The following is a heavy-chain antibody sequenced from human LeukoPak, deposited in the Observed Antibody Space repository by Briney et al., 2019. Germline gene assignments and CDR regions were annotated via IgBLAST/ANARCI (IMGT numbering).Heavy chain of an antibody. Sequence: KPGGSLRLSCAASGFTFSSYSMNWVRQAPGKGLEWVSSISSSSSYIYYADSVKGRFTISRDNAKNSLYLQMNSLRAEDTAVYYCARRELVPVGGFDYWGQGTLVTVSS. CDR3: ARRELVPVGGFDY. CDR2: ISSSSSYI. CDR1: GFTFSSYS. V-gene: IGHV3-21*01. D-gene: IGHD6-13*01. J-gene: IGHJ4*02.